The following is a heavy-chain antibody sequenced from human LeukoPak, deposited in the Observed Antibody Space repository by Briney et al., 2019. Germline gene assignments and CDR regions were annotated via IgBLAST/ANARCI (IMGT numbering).Heavy chain of an antibody. CDR3: ASAFCGGDCYLDY. J-gene: IGHJ4*02. CDR1: GYTFTSYY. Sequence: ASVKVSCKSSGYTFTSYYMHWVRQAPGQGLEWMGIIIPSGGSTNYAQKFQGRVTMTRDTSTSTVYMELSSLRSEDTAVYYCASAFCGGDCYLDYWGQGTLVTVSS. D-gene: IGHD2-21*02. CDR2: IIPSGGST. V-gene: IGHV1-46*01.